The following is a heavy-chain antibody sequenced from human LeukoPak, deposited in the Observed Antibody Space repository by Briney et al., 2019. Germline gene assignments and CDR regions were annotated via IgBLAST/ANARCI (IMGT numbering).Heavy chain of an antibody. CDR2: IHYDGSSK. J-gene: IGHJ3*01. V-gene: IGHV3-30*02. Sequence: PGGSLRLSCGASGFTFSSYGMHRVRQAPGKGLEWVAFIHYDGSSKYYADSVKGRFTISRDNSKNTLYLQMNSLRVEDTAVYYCAKDPTGTSAFDVWGQGTMVTVSS. CDR1: GFTFSSYG. CDR3: AKDPTGTSAFDV. D-gene: IGHD1-1*01.